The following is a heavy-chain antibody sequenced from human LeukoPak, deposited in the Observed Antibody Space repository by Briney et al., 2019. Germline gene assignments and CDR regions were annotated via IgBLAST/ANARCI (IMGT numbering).Heavy chain of an antibody. D-gene: IGHD6-19*01. V-gene: IGHV3-53*01. CDR1: EFSVNSNY. J-gene: IGHJ4*02. Sequence: PGGSLRLSCAASEFSVNSNYTSWVRQAPGKGLEWVSVIYSGGGSTYYADSVKGRFTISRDNSKNTLYLQMNSLRAEDTAVYYCAKEQWLVRSDYWGQGTLVTVSS. CDR3: AKEQWLVRSDY. CDR2: IYSGGGST.